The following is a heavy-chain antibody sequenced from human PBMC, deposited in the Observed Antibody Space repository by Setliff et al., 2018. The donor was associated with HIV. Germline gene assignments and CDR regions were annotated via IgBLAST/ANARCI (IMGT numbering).Heavy chain of an antibody. CDR3: ARVRGSSGWYVFDY. D-gene: IGHD6-19*01. CDR1: GFSISSDYY. J-gene: IGHJ4*02. V-gene: IGHV4-38-2*02. Sequence: PSETLSLTCSVSGFSISSDYYWNWVRQPPGQGLEWIGSIYHSGKTYSNPSLKSRVTVSVDTSKNQFSLKLNSVTAADTAVYYCARVRGSSGWYVFDYWGQGTLVTVSS. CDR2: IYHSGKT.